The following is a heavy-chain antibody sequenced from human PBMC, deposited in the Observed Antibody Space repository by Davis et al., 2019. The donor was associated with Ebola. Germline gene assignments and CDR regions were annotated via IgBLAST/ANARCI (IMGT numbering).Heavy chain of an antibody. CDR2: INPNSGGT. CDR1: GYTFTGYY. CDR3: AGDLGYCSGGSCFFSNWFDP. D-gene: IGHD2-15*01. V-gene: IGHV1-2*06. Sequence: AASVKVSCKASGYTFTGYYMHWVRQAPGQGLEWMGRINPNSGGTNYAQKFQGRVTMTRDTSISTAYMELSRLRSDDTAVYYCAGDLGYCSGGSCFFSNWFDPWGQGTLVTVSS. J-gene: IGHJ5*02.